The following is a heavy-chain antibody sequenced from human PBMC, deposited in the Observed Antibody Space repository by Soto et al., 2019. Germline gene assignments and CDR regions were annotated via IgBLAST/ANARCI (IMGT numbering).Heavy chain of an antibody. D-gene: IGHD1-20*01. Sequence: QVQVVQSGAEVKKPGASVKVSCKASGYSFTNSAIHWVRQAPGQRLEWMGWINVGNGYTKYSQYLQGRVTITRDTAASTSYMELSSMISEHTDVYYCARGRYPEDSYYHYGIDVWGRGTTVTVSS. V-gene: IGHV1-3*01. CDR1: GYSFTNSA. J-gene: IGHJ6*02. CDR2: INVGNGYT. CDR3: ARGRYPEDSYYHYGIDV.